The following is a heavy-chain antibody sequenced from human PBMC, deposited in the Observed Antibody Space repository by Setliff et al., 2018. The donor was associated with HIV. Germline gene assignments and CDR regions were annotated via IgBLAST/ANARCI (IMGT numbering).Heavy chain of an antibody. J-gene: IGHJ4*02. CDR1: GFNFLAHW. CDR2: VYPGDSDT. Sequence: PGESLKISCQCSGFNFLAHWIGWVRQVPEKGLEWMGIVYPGDSDTRYNPSFEGQVTVSADKTITTAYLQLTSLKASDTAMYFCARQTNRYITLSPPDYWGQGTLVTVSS. D-gene: IGHD3-9*01. V-gene: IGHV5-51*01. CDR3: ARQTNRYITLSPPDY.